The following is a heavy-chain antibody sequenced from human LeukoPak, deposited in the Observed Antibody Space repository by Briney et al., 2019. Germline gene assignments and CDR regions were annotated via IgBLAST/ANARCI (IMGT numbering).Heavy chain of an antibody. CDR3: VRGYHGFDS. V-gene: IGHV3-30-3*01. CDR1: GFTFSSYA. D-gene: IGHD5-12*01. Sequence: PGGSLRLSCAASGFTFSSYAMHWVRQAPGKGLEWVAVISYDGSNKYYADSVKGRFTISRDNSKNTLYLQMNSLRAEDTAVYYCVRGYHGFDSWGQGILVTVSS. J-gene: IGHJ4*02. CDR2: ISYDGSNK.